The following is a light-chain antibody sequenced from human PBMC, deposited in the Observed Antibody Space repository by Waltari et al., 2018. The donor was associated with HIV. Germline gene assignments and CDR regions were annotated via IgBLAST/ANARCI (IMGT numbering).Light chain of an antibody. J-gene: IGLJ1*01. CDR3: ASWDDSLNGYV. V-gene: IGLV1-44*01. Sequence: QSVLTQPPSASGTPGQRVTISCSGSSSNIGSNTENWYQQLPGTAPKLLIYSYNQRPSGVPDRFPGSKSGTSASLAISGLQSEDEAHYYCASWDDSLNGYVFGTGTKVTVL. CDR2: SYN. CDR1: SSNIGSNT.